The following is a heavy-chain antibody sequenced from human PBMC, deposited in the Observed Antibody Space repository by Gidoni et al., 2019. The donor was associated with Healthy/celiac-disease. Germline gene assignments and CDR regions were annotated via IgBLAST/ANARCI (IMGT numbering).Heavy chain of an antibody. CDR1: GFTFSSYA. CDR2: ISYDGSNK. J-gene: IGHJ5*02. CDR3: ARDHSSSFAGFDP. Sequence: QVQLVESGGGVVQPGRSLRLSCAASGFTFSSYAMHWVRQAPGKGLECVAVISYDGSNKYYAGSVKGRFTISRDNSKNTLYLQMNSLRAEDTAVYYCARDHSSSFAGFDPWGQGTLVTVSS. V-gene: IGHV3-30*04. D-gene: IGHD6-6*01.